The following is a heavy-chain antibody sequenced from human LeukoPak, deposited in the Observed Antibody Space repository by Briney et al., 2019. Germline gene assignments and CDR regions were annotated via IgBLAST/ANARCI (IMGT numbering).Heavy chain of an antibody. CDR3: ARATAGFDY. J-gene: IGHJ4*02. CDR1: GFTLSSYW. Sequence: GGSLRLSCATSGFTLSSYWMHWVRQVPGKGLEWLSRINNDGVSTSYADSVKGRFTISRDNAKNTLYLRMNSLRAEDTAIYYCARATAGFDYWGQGTLVTVSS. V-gene: IGHV3-74*01. CDR2: INNDGVST.